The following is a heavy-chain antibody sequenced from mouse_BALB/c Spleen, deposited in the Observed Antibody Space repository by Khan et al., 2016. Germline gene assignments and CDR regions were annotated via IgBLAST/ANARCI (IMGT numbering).Heavy chain of an antibody. CDR1: GYSITSDYA. CDR3: ARTSNWDGDAY. V-gene: IGHV3-2*02. CDR2: ISYRGST. D-gene: IGHD4-1*01. Sequence: EVKLLESGPGLVKPSQSLSLTCTVSGYSITSDYAWNWIRQFPGNKLEWMGYISYRGSTTYNPSLKSRISLTRDTSKNQFFLQLTSVTTEDPATYYCARTSNWDGDAYWGQGTLITVSA. J-gene: IGHJ3*01.